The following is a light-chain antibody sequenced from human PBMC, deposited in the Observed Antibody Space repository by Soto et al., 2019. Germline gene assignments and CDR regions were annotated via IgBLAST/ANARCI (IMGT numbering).Light chain of an antibody. V-gene: IGKV1-39*01. CDR3: QKVYSTPGT. J-gene: IGKJ1*01. CDR1: QSIDTY. Sequence: DIQMTQSPSSLSASVGERVTITCRASQSIDTYLNWYQLKPGKAPNLLIYAATRLHTGVPSRFSGRGSGTGFTLSISNLQPEDFATYYCQKVYSTPGTFGQGTKV. CDR2: AAT.